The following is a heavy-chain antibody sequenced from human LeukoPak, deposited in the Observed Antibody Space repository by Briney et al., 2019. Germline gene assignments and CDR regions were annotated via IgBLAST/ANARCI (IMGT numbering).Heavy chain of an antibody. J-gene: IGHJ6*02. CDR3: AKDLRYCSSTSCYTGYYYYGMDV. V-gene: IGHV3-30*18. Sequence: GGSLRLSCAASGFTFNSYGMHWVRQAPGKGLEWVAVISYDGSNKYYADSVKGRFTISRDNSKNTLCLQMNSLRAEDTAVYYCAKDLRYCSSTSCYTGYYYYGMDVWGQGTTVTVSS. CDR2: ISYDGSNK. CDR1: GFTFNSYG. D-gene: IGHD2-2*02.